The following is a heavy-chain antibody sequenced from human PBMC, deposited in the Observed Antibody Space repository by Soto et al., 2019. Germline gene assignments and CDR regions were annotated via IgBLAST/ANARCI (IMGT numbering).Heavy chain of an antibody. Sequence: QVQLVESGGGVVQPGRSLRLSCAASGFTFSSSGMHWVRQAPGKGLEWVAVISDDDSGKYYVDSVKGRFTISRDNSKNTLYLQMNSLRVEDTAVYYCARRNGWCEGDFDYWGQGALVTVSS. CDR2: ISDDDSGK. J-gene: IGHJ4*02. V-gene: IGHV3-30-3*01. CDR1: GFTFSSSG. CDR3: ARRNGWCEGDFDY. D-gene: IGHD6-19*01.